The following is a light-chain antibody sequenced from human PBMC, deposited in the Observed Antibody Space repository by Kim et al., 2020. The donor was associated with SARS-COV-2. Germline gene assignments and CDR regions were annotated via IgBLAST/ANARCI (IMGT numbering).Light chain of an antibody. Sequence: EYGGERVTITCRTSHDIRNELGCYQQKQGKAPKLVIYAASSLQGGVPSRFSGSGSGTDFTLTISGLQPDDSATYYCLQDFNYPWTFGQGTKVDIK. CDR1: HDIRNE. J-gene: IGKJ1*01. CDR2: AAS. V-gene: IGKV1-6*01. CDR3: LQDFNYPWT.